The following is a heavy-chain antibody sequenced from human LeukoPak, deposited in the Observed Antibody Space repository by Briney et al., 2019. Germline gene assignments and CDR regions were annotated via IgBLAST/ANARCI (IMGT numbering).Heavy chain of an antibody. CDR1: GFTLSDHW. CDR2: VESDASRT. J-gene: IGHJ6*02. CDR3: VKGGHKLDIQTTHYYYGLDV. Sequence: PGGPLRLSCVASGFTLSDHWMYWVRQGPSRGLAHVSRVESDASRTTYADSVKGRFTISRDDAKNTMYLQMNSLRVEDTAVYYCVKGGHKLDIQTTHYYYGLDVWGQGTTVAVS. V-gene: IGHV3-74*03. D-gene: IGHD5-12*01.